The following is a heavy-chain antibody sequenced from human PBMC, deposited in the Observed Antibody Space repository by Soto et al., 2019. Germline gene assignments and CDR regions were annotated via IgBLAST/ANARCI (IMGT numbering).Heavy chain of an antibody. V-gene: IGHV3-48*02. D-gene: IGHD3-3*01. CDR3: ARDFGHGYYLDY. CDR1: GFSFSKYN. J-gene: IGHJ4*02. CDR2: INDSSDTV. Sequence: GGALRLSFVASGFSFSKYNMTWVRQAPGKVLEWVSYINDSSDTVHYEDSVRGRFTISRDNAESSLYLQMKRRRDEATAVYFGARDFGHGYYLDYWGRGTIVTFSS.